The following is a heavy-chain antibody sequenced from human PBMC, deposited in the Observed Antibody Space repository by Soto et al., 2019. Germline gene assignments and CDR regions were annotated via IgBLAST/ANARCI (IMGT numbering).Heavy chain of an antibody. CDR3: AKQDDRGALEI. V-gene: IGHV5-51*01. CDR2: IYPGDSDT. D-gene: IGHD3-22*01. J-gene: IGHJ3*02. Sequence: PXESLTISCKISGKAFTSFWVVLVRQMPGRGLEWMGNIYPGDSDTRYTPPFQGQVTISADKSTNTAYLQWHSLQASDTALYYCAKQDDRGALEIWGQGTKVTVSS. CDR1: GKAFTSFW.